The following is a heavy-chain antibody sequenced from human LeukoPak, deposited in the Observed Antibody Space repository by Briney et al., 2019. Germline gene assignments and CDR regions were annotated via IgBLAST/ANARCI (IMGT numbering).Heavy chain of an antibody. Sequence: SVKVSCKAAGGTFKSYTVSWVRQAPGQGLEWLGGIIPIFGTTHYAQKLQGRVTITTDESTTTAYMELSSLIFEDTAIYYCVRDGGIAAAGTRGFDIWGQGTMVTVSS. D-gene: IGHD6-13*01. CDR1: GGTFKSYT. V-gene: IGHV1-69*05. CDR2: IIPIFGTT. CDR3: VRDGGIAAAGTRGFDI. J-gene: IGHJ3*02.